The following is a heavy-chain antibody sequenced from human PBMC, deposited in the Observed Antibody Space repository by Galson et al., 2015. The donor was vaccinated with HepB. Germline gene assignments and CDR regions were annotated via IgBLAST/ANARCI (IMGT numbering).Heavy chain of an antibody. Sequence: SLRLSCAASGFTFSSYSMNWVRQAPGKGLEWVSYISSSSSSTIYYADSVKGRFTISRDNAKNSLYLQMNSLRDEDTAVYYCATLWGDQLLLGSRGPHVWGKGTTVTVSS. D-gene: IGHD2-2*01. J-gene: IGHJ6*04. V-gene: IGHV3-48*02. CDR3: ATLWGDQLLLGSRGPHV. CDR2: ISSSSSSTI. CDR1: GFTFSSYS.